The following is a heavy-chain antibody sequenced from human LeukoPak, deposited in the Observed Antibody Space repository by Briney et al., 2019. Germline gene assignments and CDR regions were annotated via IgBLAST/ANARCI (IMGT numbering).Heavy chain of an antibody. CDR2: ITPIFGTA. Sequence: SVKVSCKASGGTFRRFTISWVRQAPGQGFEWMGGITPIFGTANSAQKFQGRVSITADESTSTAFMELSSLRSEDTAVYYCAREWGLESSGYYYAYWGQGTLVTVSS. CDR3: AREWGLESSGYYYAY. V-gene: IGHV1-69*01. CDR1: GGTFRRFT. J-gene: IGHJ4*02. D-gene: IGHD3-22*01.